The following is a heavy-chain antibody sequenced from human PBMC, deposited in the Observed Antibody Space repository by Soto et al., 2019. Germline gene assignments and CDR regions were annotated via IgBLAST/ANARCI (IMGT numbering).Heavy chain of an antibody. V-gene: IGHV4-59*01. CDR3: ARPSVAVTWGPFDY. J-gene: IGHJ4*02. Sequence: SETLSLTCTVSGGSISTYYWNWVRQPPGKGLEWIGNIYYTGSTNYNPSLKSRVTISVDTSKNQFSLKLTSVTAADTAVYYCARPSVAVTWGPFDYWGQGTLVTVSS. CDR2: IYYTGST. D-gene: IGHD6-19*01. CDR1: GGSISTYY.